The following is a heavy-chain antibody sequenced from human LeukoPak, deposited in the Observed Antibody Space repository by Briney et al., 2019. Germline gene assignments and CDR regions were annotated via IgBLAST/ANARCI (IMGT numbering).Heavy chain of an antibody. D-gene: IGHD3-10*01. J-gene: IGHJ5*02. Sequence: GGSLRLSCAASGFTFSSYGMHWVRQAPGKGLEWVAVISYDGSNKYYADSVKGRFTISRDNSKNTLYLQMNSLRAEDTAVYYCAKDQDTYYYGSRPLSWGQGTLVTVSS. CDR2: ISYDGSNK. V-gene: IGHV3-30*18. CDR1: GFTFSSYG. CDR3: AKDQDTYYYGSRPLS.